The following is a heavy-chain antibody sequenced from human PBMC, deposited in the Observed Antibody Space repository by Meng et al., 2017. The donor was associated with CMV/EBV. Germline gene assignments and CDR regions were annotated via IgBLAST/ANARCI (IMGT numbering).Heavy chain of an antibody. CDR2: IYSGGST. Sequence: QSLESEGGWVQPGGSLDHSCAASGFTVSRNYISWVRQGPGKGLELVSVIYSGGSTYYADSVQGRFTISRDNSKNTLYLQMNSLRAEDTAVYYCAREGDGYDKAPYWGQGTLVTVSS. CDR1: GFTVSRNY. D-gene: IGHD5-24*01. CDR3: AREGDGYDKAPY. J-gene: IGHJ4*02. V-gene: IGHV3-66*01.